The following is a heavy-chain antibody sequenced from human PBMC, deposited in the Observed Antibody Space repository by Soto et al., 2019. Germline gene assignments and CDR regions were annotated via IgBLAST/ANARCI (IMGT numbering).Heavy chain of an antibody. Sequence: EVQLLESGGGLGQPGGSLRLSCTASGFTFRKYAMSWVRQAPGKGLEWISGISDSDDDTYYADSVRCRFTISRDNSKNTLYLQMNSLRGDATAVYYCARDGGVSARYFDTWGQGTLGTVSS. CDR3: ARDGGVSARYFDT. D-gene: IGHD2-8*01. CDR2: ISDSDDDT. J-gene: IGHJ4*02. V-gene: IGHV3-23*01. CDR1: GFTFRKYA.